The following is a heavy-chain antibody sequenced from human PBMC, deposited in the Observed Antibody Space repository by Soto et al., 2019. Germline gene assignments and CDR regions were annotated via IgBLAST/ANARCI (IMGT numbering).Heavy chain of an antibody. CDR2: MNPHSQKT. D-gene: IGHD6-25*01. Sequence: GASVKVSCKTSGYTFTSYDINWVRRSTGQGLEWMGWMNPHSQKTGYAEKFEGRVTMTMTTSIRTAYMELSGLTSQDTAVYYCEREIGMIAAGRGYWGQGTLVTVSS. CDR3: EREIGMIAAGRGY. J-gene: IGHJ4*02. CDR1: GYTFTSYD. V-gene: IGHV1-8*01.